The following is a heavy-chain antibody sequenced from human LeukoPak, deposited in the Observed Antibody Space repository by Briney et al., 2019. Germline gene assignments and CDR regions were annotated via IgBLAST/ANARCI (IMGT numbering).Heavy chain of an antibody. CDR2: IYYSGST. J-gene: IGHJ4*02. CDR3: ARDGGASGDPYYFDY. V-gene: IGHV4-59*01. CDR1: GGSISSYY. Sequence: SETLSLTCTVSGGSISSYYWSWIRQPPGKGLEWIGYIYYSGSTNYNPSLKSRVTISVDTSKNQFSLKLSSVTAADTAAYYCARDGGASGDPYYFDYWGQGTLVTVSS. D-gene: IGHD7-27*01.